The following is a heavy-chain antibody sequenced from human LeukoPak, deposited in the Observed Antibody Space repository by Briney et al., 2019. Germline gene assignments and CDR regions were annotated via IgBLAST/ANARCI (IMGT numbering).Heavy chain of an antibody. CDR3: ARRGELTMFGIIAGNWFDS. CDR2: IYYSGST. Sequence: SETLSLTCTVSGGSISSYYWSWIRQPPGKGLEWIGYIYYSGSTNYNPSLKSRVTISVDTSKNQFYLKLSSVTAADTAVYYCARRGELTMFGIIAGNWFDSWGQGTLVTVSS. CDR1: GGSISSYY. D-gene: IGHD3-16*01. V-gene: IGHV4-59*08. J-gene: IGHJ5*01.